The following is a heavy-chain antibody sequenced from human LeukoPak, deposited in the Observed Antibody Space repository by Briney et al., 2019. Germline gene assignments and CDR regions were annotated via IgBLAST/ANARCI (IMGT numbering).Heavy chain of an antibody. CDR2: IYYSGST. D-gene: IGHD2-8*02. Sequence: SETVSLTCTVSGGSISSGDYYWRWIRQPPGKGLEWIGYIYYSGSTYYNPSLKSRVTISVDTSKNQVSLKLSSVAAADTGVYYCASITGGYFDYWGQGTLVTVSS. J-gene: IGHJ4*02. CDR1: GGSISSGDYY. V-gene: IGHV4-30-4*08. CDR3: ASITGGYFDY.